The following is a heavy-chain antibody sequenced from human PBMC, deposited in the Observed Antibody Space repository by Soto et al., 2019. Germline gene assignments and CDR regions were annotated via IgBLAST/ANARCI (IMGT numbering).Heavy chain of an antibody. CDR2: IHPGDSDT. Sequence: PGESRKISCKDSGYTFASYYIAWARQMPGKGLEWMGIIHPGDSDTRHSPSFEGQVTISADRSINTAYLEWSSLRASDTAMYYCAKWDLTPSPGQSTAFGGGMGVWGQGTKVTVSS. CDR1: GYTFASYY. CDR3: AKWDLTPSPGQSTAFGGGMGV. V-gene: IGHV5-51*01. J-gene: IGHJ6*02. D-gene: IGHD3-16*01.